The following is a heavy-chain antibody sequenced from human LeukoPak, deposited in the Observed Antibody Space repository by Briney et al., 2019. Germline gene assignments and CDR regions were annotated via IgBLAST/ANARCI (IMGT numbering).Heavy chain of an antibody. V-gene: IGHV3-7*01. CDR2: MNRDGSEK. CDR1: GFTISSYW. D-gene: IGHD3-16*01. J-gene: IGHJ6*02. Sequence: GGSLRLSCAASGFTISSYWMSWVRQAAGKGLEWVANMNRDGSEKNYVDSIKGRFTISRDNAANSLYLQMNSLRVEDTAVYYCARDGGIIRFGGQDVWGQGTTVIVS. CDR3: ARDGGIIRFGGQDV.